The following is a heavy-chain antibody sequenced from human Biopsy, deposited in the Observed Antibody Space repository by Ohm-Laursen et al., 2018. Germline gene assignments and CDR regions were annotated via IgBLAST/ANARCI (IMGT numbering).Heavy chain of an antibody. CDR2: ISRSTSHI. D-gene: IGHD3-10*01. Sequence: SLRLSCTASGFSLTNYTINWVRQAPGKGLEWVSSISRSTSHILYAETLKGRFTSSRDNAKNTLYLQMNSLRVEDTAVYYCVGPSLSGSGMGFDPWGQGALVTVSS. J-gene: IGHJ5*02. CDR3: VGPSLSGSGMGFDP. CDR1: GFSLTNYT. V-gene: IGHV3-21*01.